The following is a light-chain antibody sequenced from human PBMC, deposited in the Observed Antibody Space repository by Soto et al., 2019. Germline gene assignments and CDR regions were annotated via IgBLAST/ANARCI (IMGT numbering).Light chain of an antibody. Sequence: DIVITQSPYSLALSRGEMATIHCKSSESFVYTSNNKNYLAWYQQNPGHPPKLLIYWAYTRESGVTDRFSGSGSGTDFNITISSLQAEDVAVYYCQQYYSNLITVGPGTRLEIK. CDR3: QQYYSNLIT. V-gene: IGKV4-1*01. J-gene: IGKJ5*01. CDR2: WAY. CDR1: ESFVYTSNNKNY.